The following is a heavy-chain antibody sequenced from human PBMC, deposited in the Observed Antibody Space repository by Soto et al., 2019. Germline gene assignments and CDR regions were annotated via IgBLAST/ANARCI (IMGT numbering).Heavy chain of an antibody. CDR3: AHSKDGYDSDYYYYMDV. J-gene: IGHJ6*03. Sequence: QITLKESGPTLVKPTQTLTLTCTFSGFSLSTSGVGVCWIRQPPGKALEWLALIYWDDDKRYSPSLKSRLTITKDTSKNQVVLTMTNMDPVDTATYYCAHSKDGYDSDYYYYMDVWGKGTTVTVSS. CDR1: GFSLSTSGVG. CDR2: IYWDDDK. V-gene: IGHV2-5*02. D-gene: IGHD5-12*01.